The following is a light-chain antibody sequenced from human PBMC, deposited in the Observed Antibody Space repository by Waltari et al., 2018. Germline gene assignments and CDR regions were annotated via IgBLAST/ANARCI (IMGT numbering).Light chain of an antibody. CDR1: RSNIGSNT. J-gene: IGLJ2*01. V-gene: IGLV1-44*01. CDR2: GTD. Sequence: QSVLTQPPSASGTPGQRVTISCSGSRSNIGSNTVNWYQQLPGTAPKLLIYGTDHRPSGVPDRFSGSKSGTSASRAISGLQSEDEADYFCSAWDDSLNGPVVFGGGTKVTVL. CDR3: SAWDDSLNGPVV.